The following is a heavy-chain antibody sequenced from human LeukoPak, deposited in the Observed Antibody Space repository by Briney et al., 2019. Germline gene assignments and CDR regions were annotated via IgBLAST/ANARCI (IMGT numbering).Heavy chain of an antibody. CDR1: GFTFSGSA. V-gene: IGHV3-73*01. J-gene: IGHJ4*02. D-gene: IGHD3-22*01. CDR2: IRSKANSYAT. CDR3: RFYDSSGYPNDY. Sequence: GGSLRLSCAASGFTFSGSAMHWVRQASGKGLEWVGRIRSKANSYATAYAASVKGRFTISRDDSKNTAYLQMHSLKTEDTAVDYCRFYDSSGYPNDYWGQGTLVTVSS.